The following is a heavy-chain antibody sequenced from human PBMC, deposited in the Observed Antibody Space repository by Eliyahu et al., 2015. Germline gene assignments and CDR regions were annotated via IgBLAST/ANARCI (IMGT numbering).Heavy chain of an antibody. CDR3: ARSPGQLVRWFDP. CDR2: ISSSSSTI. D-gene: IGHD6-6*01. CDR1: GXTFSSYS. Sequence: EVQLVESGGGLVQPGGSLRLSCAAXGXTFSSYSMXXXRQAPGKGLEWVSYISSSSSTIYYADSVKGRFTISRDNAKNSLYLQMNSLRDEDTAVYYCARSPGQLVRWFDPWGQGTLVTVSS. V-gene: IGHV3-48*02. J-gene: IGHJ5*02.